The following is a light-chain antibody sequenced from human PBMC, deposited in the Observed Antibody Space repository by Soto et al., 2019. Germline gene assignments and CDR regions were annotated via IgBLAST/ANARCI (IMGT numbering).Light chain of an antibody. Sequence: DVPMTQSPSSLSASVGDRVTITCRASQDINNYLAWYQQKPGKPHKLLIYAASTLQSGVPSRFSGEGSGTDFTLTINSLQPEDVATYYCQRYNNGPPVTFGLWTKV. CDR2: AAS. V-gene: IGKV1-27*01. J-gene: IGKJ3*01. CDR3: QRYNNGPPVT. CDR1: QDINNY.